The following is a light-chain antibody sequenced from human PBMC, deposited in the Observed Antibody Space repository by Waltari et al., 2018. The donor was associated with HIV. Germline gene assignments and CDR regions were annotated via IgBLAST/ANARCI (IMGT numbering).Light chain of an antibody. Sequence: HSALTQPASVSGSPGQSISISCSGTGSDLGVYAFVPWYQQHPGRPPKLIIYDATNRPSDVSDRFSASKSGTTASLTITGLQDEDEADYFCSSFTTSQTYVFGSGTRVTVL. J-gene: IGLJ1*01. CDR1: GSDLGVYAF. V-gene: IGLV2-14*03. CDR3: SSFTTSQTYV. CDR2: DAT.